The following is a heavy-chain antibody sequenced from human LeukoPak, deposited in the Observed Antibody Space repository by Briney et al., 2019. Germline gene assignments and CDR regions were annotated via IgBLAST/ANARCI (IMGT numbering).Heavy chain of an antibody. Sequence: GASVKVSCKASGYTFTSYGISWVRQAPGQGLEWMGWISAYNGNTNYAQKLQGRVTMTTDTSTSTAYMELRSLRSDDTAVYYCARVPPPTRFLEWGYYFDYWGQGTLVTVSS. CDR1: GYTFTSYG. V-gene: IGHV1-18*01. CDR3: ARVPPPTRFLEWGYYFDY. D-gene: IGHD3-3*01. J-gene: IGHJ4*02. CDR2: ISAYNGNT.